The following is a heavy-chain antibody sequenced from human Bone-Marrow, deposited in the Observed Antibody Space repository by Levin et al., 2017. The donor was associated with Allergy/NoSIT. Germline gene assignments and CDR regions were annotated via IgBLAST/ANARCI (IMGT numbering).Heavy chain of an antibody. CDR2: IIPIFGTA. Sequence: KISCKASGGTFSSYAISWVRQAPGQGLEWMGGIIPIFGTANYAQKFQGRVTITADKSTSTAYMELSSLRSEDTAVYYCASGGNMITFGGVIVIPPPYFDYWGQGTLVTVSS. V-gene: IGHV1-69*06. D-gene: IGHD3-16*02. CDR3: ASGGNMITFGGVIVIPPPYFDY. CDR1: GGTFSSYA. J-gene: IGHJ4*02.